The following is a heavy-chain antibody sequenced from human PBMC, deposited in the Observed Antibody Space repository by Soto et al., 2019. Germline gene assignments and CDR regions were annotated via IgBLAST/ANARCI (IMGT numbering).Heavy chain of an antibody. J-gene: IGHJ4*02. V-gene: IGHV4-59*01. CDR1: GGSISSYY. Sequence: LSETLSLTCTVSGGSISSYYWSWIRQPPGKGLEWIGYIYYSGSTNYNPSLKSRVTISVDTSKNQFSLKLSSVTAADTAVYYCARSGWYLDYWGQGTLVTVSS. CDR2: IYYSGST. D-gene: IGHD3-22*01. CDR3: ARSGWYLDY.